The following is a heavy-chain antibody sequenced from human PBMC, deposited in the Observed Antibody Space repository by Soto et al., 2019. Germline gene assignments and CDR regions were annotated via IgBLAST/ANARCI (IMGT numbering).Heavy chain of an antibody. CDR1: GASLSSGGYY. CDR2: IFHTGTT. D-gene: IGHD3-22*01. CDR3: ARGLGYDSNGRFLAAFDV. V-gene: IGHV4-31*03. J-gene: IGHJ3*01. Sequence: QVQLQESGPGLAKPSQTLSLTCTVSGASLSSGGYYWTWIRQVPGKALEWIGYIFHTGTTFYKPSLKSRVVMSIEKSDNQFSLNLRSVTAADTAVYYCARGLGYDSNGRFLAAFDVWGQGTMVTVSS.